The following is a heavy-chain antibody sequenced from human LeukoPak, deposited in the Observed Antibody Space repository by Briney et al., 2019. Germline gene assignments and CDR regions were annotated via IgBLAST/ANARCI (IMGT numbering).Heavy chain of an antibody. Sequence: PSETLSLTCTVSGGSISSYYWSWIRQPPGKGLEWIGYIYYSGSTNYNPSLKSRVTISVDTSKNQFSLKLSSVTAADTAVYYCARDEDVAFDIWGQGTMVTVSS. CDR1: GGSISSYY. V-gene: IGHV4-59*01. CDR3: ARDEDVAFDI. CDR2: IYYSGST. J-gene: IGHJ3*02.